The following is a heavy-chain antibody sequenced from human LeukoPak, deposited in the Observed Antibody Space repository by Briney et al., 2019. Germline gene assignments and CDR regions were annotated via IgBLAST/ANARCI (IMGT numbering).Heavy chain of an antibody. CDR1: GYTFTSYD. CDR2: MNPNSGNT. CDR3: ARADMYCSGGSCPFDY. D-gene: IGHD2-15*01. J-gene: IGHJ4*02. Sequence: ASVKVSCKASGYTFTSYDINWVRQATGQGLEWMGWMNPNSGNTGYAQKFQGRVTMTRNTSISTAYMELSSLRSEDTAVYYCARADMYCSGGSCPFDYWGQGTLVTVSS. V-gene: IGHV1-8*01.